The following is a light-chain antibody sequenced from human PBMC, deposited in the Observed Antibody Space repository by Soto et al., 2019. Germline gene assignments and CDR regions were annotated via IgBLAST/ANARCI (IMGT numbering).Light chain of an antibody. J-gene: IGKJ3*01. CDR2: DPS. CDR1: QDITSY. Sequence: DIQMTQSPSSLSASVGDRVTITCQASQDITSYLKWYQHKPGKAPNLLIYDPSILEAGVPPRFSGRRSGTDFTFTISSLQPEDVATYYCQYCGYLPIFGPGTPVDFK. V-gene: IGKV1-33*01. CDR3: QYCGYLPI.